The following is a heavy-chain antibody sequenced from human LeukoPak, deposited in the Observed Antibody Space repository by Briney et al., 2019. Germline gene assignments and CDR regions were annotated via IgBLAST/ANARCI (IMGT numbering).Heavy chain of an antibody. Sequence: GGSLRLSCAASGFTFSSYAMSRVRQAPGKGLEWVSAISGSGGSTYYADSVKGRFTISRDNSKNTLYLQMNSLRAEDTAVYYCAKDREDKVVTHLLAWSGYWGQGTLVTVSS. CDR3: AKDREDKVVTHLLAWSGY. V-gene: IGHV3-23*01. CDR1: GFTFSSYA. D-gene: IGHD5-12*01. CDR2: ISGSGGST. J-gene: IGHJ4*02.